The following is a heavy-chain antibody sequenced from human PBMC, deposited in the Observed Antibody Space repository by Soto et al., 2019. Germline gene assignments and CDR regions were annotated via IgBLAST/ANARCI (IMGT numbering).Heavy chain of an antibody. CDR3: RVSGEGGV. Sequence: EVQLVESGGGLVQPGGSLRLSCTASGFPFESYTVGWVRQAPGKGLEWVANIKRDGGDKDYVESVKGRFTISRDNAKKSLYLQMNSLRAEDTAVYYCRVSGEGGVWGKGTTVTVSS. V-gene: IGHV3-7*03. J-gene: IGHJ6*04. D-gene: IGHD3-10*01. CDR2: IKRDGGDK. CDR1: GFPFESYT.